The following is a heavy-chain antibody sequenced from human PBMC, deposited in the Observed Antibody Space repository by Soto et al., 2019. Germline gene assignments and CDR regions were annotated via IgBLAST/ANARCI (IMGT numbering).Heavy chain of an antibody. CDR2: IYYSGST. Sequence: KASETLSLTCTVSGGSISSYYWSWIRQPPGKGLEWIGYIYYSGSTNYNPSLKSRVTISVDTSKNQFSLKLSSVTAADTAVYYCARALYFDWFDYYYYGMDVWGQGTTVTVSS. CDR3: ARALYFDWFDYYYYGMDV. CDR1: GGSISSYY. J-gene: IGHJ6*02. V-gene: IGHV4-59*01. D-gene: IGHD3-9*01.